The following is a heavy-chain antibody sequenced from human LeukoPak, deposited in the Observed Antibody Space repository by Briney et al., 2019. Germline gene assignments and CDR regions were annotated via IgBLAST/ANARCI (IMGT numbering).Heavy chain of an antibody. Sequence: ASVKVSCKASGGTFSSYAISWVRQAPGQGLEWMGRIIPILGIANYAQKFQGRVTITADKSTSTAYMELSSLRSEDTAVYYCAHSISYGSGSLDYWGQGTQVTVSS. V-gene: IGHV1-69*04. J-gene: IGHJ4*02. CDR1: GGTFSSYA. D-gene: IGHD3-10*01. CDR3: AHSISYGSGSLDY. CDR2: IIPILGIA.